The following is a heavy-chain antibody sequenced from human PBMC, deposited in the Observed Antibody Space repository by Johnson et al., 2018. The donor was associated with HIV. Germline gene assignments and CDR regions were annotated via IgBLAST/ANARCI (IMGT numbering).Heavy chain of an antibody. J-gene: IGHJ3*02. Sequence: QVQLVESGGGVVRPGGSLRLSCAAAGFTFDDYDMSWVRQAPGKGLEWVAVISYDGSNKYYADSVKGRFTISRDNSNNTLYLQMGSLRAEDMAVYYCARGGRGYSYSDAFDIWGQGTMVTVSS. CDR2: ISYDGSNK. D-gene: IGHD5-18*01. V-gene: IGHV3-30*14. CDR3: ARGGRGYSYSDAFDI. CDR1: GFTFDDYD.